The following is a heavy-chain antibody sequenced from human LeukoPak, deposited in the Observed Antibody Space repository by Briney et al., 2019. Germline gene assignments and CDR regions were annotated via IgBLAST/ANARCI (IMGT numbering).Heavy chain of an antibody. V-gene: IGHV4-4*07. CDR3: ARESYSSSYLFDF. CDR2: IYTSGCT. J-gene: IGHJ4*02. Sequence: PSQTLSLTCAVSGGSISSYYWSWIRQPAGKGLEWIGRIYTSGCTNYNPSLKSRVTMSVDTSKNQISLKVNSVTAADTAVYYCARESYSSSYLFDFWGQGTLVTVSS. D-gene: IGHD6-6*01. CDR1: GGSISSYY.